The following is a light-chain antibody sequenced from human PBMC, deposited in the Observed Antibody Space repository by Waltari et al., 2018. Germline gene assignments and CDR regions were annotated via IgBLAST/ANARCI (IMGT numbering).Light chain of an antibody. CDR3: LLSYTGFGAV. V-gene: IGLV7-46*01. CDR2: DTT. J-gene: IGLJ7*01. Sequence: QAVVTQEPSLTVSPGGTVTLTCGSRTGTVTSGHYPYWFQQKPGQAPRTLIYDTTDKHSWTPARFSGSLLGGKAALTLSGAQPEDEAEYYCLLSYTGFGAVFGGGTQLTVL. CDR1: TGTVTSGHY.